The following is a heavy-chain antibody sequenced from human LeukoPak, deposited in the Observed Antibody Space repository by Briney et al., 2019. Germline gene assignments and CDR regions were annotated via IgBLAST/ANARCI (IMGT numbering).Heavy chain of an antibody. CDR2: IYGSGTT. CDR1: GGSISSY. Sequence: PSETLSLTCTVSGGSISSYWSWIRQPTGKGLEWIGRIYGSGTTTYNPSLKSRVSMSIDTSRNQFSLKLMSVTAADTAVYYCARGTLYRGWSYYLDFWGQGSQVTVSS. V-gene: IGHV4-4*07. J-gene: IGHJ4*02. D-gene: IGHD6-19*01. CDR3: ARGTLYRGWSYYLDF.